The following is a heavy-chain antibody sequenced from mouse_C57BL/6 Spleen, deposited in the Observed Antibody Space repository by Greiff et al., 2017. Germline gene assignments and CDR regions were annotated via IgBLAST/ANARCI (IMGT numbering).Heavy chain of an antibody. Sequence: VQLQQSGPELVKPGASVKISCKASGYSFTGYYMNWVKQSPEKSLEWIGEINPSTGGTTYNQKFKAKATLTVDKSSSTAYMQLKSLTSEDSAVYYCARRGLRRGFDYWGQGTTLTVSS. CDR1: GYSFTGYY. CDR2: INPSTGGT. V-gene: IGHV1-42*01. CDR3: ARRGLRRGFDY. J-gene: IGHJ2*01. D-gene: IGHD2-4*01.